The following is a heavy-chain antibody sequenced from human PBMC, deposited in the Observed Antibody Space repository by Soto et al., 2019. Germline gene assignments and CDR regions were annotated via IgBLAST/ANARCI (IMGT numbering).Heavy chain of an antibody. CDR1: GYTFTSYD. D-gene: IGHD4-17*01. CDR3: ARGQDYGDYALYGGLIYYYYMDV. CDR2: MNPNSGNT. V-gene: IGHV1-8*01. Sequence: ASVKVSCKASGYTFTSYDINWVRQATGQGLEWMGWMNPNSGNTGYAQKFQGRVSMTRNTSISTAYMEVSSLGSEDTAVYYCARGQDYGDYALYGGLIYYYYMDVWGKGTTVTVSS. J-gene: IGHJ6*03.